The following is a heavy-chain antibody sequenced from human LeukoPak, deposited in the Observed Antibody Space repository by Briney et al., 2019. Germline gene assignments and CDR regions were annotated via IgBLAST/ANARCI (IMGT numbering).Heavy chain of an antibody. Sequence: SETLSLTCTVSGGSISSYYWSWIRQPPGKGLEWIGYIYYSGSTNYNPSLKSRVTISVDTSKNQFSLKLSSVTAADTAVYYCARGVVITRGTIDYWGQGTLVTVSS. CDR3: ARGVVITRGTIDY. CDR2: IYYSGST. D-gene: IGHD3-3*01. V-gene: IGHV4-59*01. CDR1: GGSISSYY. J-gene: IGHJ4*02.